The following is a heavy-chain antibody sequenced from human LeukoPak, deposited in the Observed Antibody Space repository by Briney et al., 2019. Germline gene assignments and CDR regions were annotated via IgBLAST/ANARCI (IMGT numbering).Heavy chain of an antibody. V-gene: IGHV1-2*02. J-gene: IGHJ5*02. CDR3: ARTDGRSSSWKFDP. Sequence: ASVKVSCKASGYTFTGYYMHWVRQAPGQGLEWMGWINPNSGGTNYAQKFQGGVTMTRDTSISTAYMELSRLRSDDTAVYYCARTDGRSSSWKFDPWGQGTLVTVSS. CDR1: GYTFTGYY. D-gene: IGHD6-13*01. CDR2: INPNSGGT.